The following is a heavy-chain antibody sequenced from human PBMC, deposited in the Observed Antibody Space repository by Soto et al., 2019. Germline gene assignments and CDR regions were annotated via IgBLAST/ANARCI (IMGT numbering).Heavy chain of an antibody. CDR2: ISGSGGSP. J-gene: IGHJ4*02. CDR1: GFTFSNYA. D-gene: IGHD6-19*01. Sequence: GGSLRLSCAASGFTFSNYAMNWVRQAPGKGLEWVSTISGSGGSPYYADSVKGRFTISRDNSKNTLYLQMNSLRAGASAIYLGAKEGSSGLYYYEYWGQGTRVTVPS. CDR3: AKEGSSGLYYYEY. V-gene: IGHV3-23*01.